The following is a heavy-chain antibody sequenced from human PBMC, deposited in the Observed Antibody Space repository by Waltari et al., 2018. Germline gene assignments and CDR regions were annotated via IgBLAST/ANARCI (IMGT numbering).Heavy chain of an antibody. CDR3: ARDPSGKNFDY. CDR1: GGSFSGFY. Sequence: QVQLQQWGAGLLKPSETLSLTCAVYGGSFSGFYVSWIRQPPGEGLVWIGEINHSGNTNYNPSLKSRVTISLDTSKNQFSLKLSSVTAADTAVYYCARDPSGKNFDYWGQGTLVTVSS. CDR2: INHSGNT. J-gene: IGHJ4*02. V-gene: IGHV4-34*01. D-gene: IGHD6-25*01.